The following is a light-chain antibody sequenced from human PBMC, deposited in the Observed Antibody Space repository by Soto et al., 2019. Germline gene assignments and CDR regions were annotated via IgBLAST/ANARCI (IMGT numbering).Light chain of an antibody. CDR1: SSDVGGYNY. Sequence: SFLTQPPSASGSPGQSFSISCTGTSSDVGGYNYVSWYQQHPGKAPKLMIYEVNKRPSGVPDRFSGSKSGNTASLTVSGIQAEDEADYYCSSYAGRSNVFGNGTKVTVL. CDR2: EVN. CDR3: SSYAGRSNV. J-gene: IGLJ1*01. V-gene: IGLV2-8*01.